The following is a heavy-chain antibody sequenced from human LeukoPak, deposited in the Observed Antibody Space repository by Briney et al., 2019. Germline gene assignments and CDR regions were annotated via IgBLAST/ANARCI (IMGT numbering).Heavy chain of an antibody. V-gene: IGHV1-2*02. CDR3: ARAAAAGTPYNWFDP. CDR2: INPNSGGT. D-gene: IGHD6-13*01. Sequence: AASVKVSCKASGYTFTGYYMHWVRQAPGQGLEWMGWINPNSGGTNYAQKFQGRVTMTRDTSISTAYMELSRLRSDDTAVYYCARAAAAGTPYNWFDPWGQGTLVTVSS. CDR1: GYTFTGYY. J-gene: IGHJ5*02.